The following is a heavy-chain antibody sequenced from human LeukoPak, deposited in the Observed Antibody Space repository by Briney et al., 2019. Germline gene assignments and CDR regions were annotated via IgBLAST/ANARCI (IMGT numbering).Heavy chain of an antibody. CDR1: GLTFSSHW. CDR3: AKSKTAVTTGYLDY. J-gene: IGHJ4*02. D-gene: IGHD4-17*01. Sequence: GGSLRLSCAASGLTFSSHWMHWVRQAPGKGLVWVSRITNDGSSTTYADSVKGRFTISRDNAKNMLYLQMNSLRTEDTALYYCAKSKTAVTTGYLDYWGQGTLVTVSS. V-gene: IGHV3-74*01. CDR2: ITNDGSST.